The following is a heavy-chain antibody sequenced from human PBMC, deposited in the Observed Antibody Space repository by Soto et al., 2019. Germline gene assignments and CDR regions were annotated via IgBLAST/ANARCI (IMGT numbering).Heavy chain of an antibody. D-gene: IGHD6-19*01. V-gene: IGHV1-69*13. J-gene: IGHJ4*02. CDR2: IIPIFGTA. CDR3: ARDPPDFLSAFDY. CDR1: GGTFSSYA. Sequence: SVKVSCKASGGTFSSYAISWVRQAPGQGLEWMGGIIPIFGTANYAQKFQGRVTITADESTSTAYMELNSVTPDDTAVYYCARDPPDFLSAFDYWGQGTLVTVSS.